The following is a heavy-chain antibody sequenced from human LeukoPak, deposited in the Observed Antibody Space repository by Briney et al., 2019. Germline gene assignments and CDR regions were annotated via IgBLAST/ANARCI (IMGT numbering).Heavy chain of an antibody. J-gene: IGHJ4*02. CDR3: VRPNGPTPFDY. V-gene: IGHV3-48*03. CDR1: GFTFSSYE. CDR2: ISNSGGTI. Sequence: GGSPRLSCEASGFTFSSYEMNWVRQAPGKGLEWVSYISNSGGTIYYADSVKGRFTISRENAKNTLYLQMYCLRAEDTAVYYCVRPNGPTPFDYWGQGTLVTVSS.